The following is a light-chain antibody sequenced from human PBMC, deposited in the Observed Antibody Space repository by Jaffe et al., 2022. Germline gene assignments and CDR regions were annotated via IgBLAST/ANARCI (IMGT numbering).Light chain of an antibody. CDR2: DAS. V-gene: IGKV3-15*01. J-gene: IGKJ1*01. CDR3: QQYNNWPRT. Sequence: EIVMTQSPATLSVSPGERATLSCRASQSVSSNLAWYQQKPGQAPRLLIYDASTRATGIPARFSGSGSGTEFTLTISSLQSEDFAVYYCQQYNNWPRTFGQGTKVEIK. CDR1: QSVSSN.